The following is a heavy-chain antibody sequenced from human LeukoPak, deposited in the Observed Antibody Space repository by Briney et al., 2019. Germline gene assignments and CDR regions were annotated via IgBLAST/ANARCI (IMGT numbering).Heavy chain of an antibody. CDR3: AKVFVAGPSGPDDAFDI. CDR1: GFTFSSYG. CDR2: IRFDGSNK. D-gene: IGHD6-19*01. J-gene: IGHJ3*02. Sequence: GGSLRLSGAASGFTFSSYGMHWVRQAPGKGLEWVAFIRFDGSNKYYADSVKGRFTISRDNSKNTLYLQMNSLRAEDTAVYYCAKVFVAGPSGPDDAFDIWGQGTMVTVSS. V-gene: IGHV3-30*02.